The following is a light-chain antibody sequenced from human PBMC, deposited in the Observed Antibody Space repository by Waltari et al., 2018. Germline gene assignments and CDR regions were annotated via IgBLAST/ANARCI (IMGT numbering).Light chain of an antibody. V-gene: IGLV3-25*03. J-gene: IGLJ2*01. CDR2: KDN. CDR1: ALPNQY. Sequence: SYELTQSPSVSVSPGQTARITCPGDALPNQYAYWYQQKPGQAPVMVIYKDNERPSGIPERFSASNSGTTVTLTISGVQAEDEAYYYCQSSYSSGSYVVFGGGTKLTVL. CDR3: QSSYSSGSYVV.